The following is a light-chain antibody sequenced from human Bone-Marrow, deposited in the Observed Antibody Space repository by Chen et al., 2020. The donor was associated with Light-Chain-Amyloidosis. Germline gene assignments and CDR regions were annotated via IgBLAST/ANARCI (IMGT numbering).Light chain of an antibody. CDR2: GSS. J-gene: IGKJ4*01. V-gene: IGKV3-20*01. Sequence: EIVLTQSPGTLSLSPGEGANLSCRASQTISSNYLTWYQQKFGQAPRLLIYGSSSRATGIPDRCTGSGSGTDFTLTINRLEPEDCAMYYCQQYGTSPLTFGGGTKVEIK. CDR1: QTISSNY. CDR3: QQYGTSPLT.